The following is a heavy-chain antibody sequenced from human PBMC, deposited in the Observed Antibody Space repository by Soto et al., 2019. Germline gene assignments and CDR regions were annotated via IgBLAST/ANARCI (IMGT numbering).Heavy chain of an antibody. CDR1: GGSFSGHS. V-gene: IGHV4-34*01. Sequence: QVQLQQWGAGLLKPSETLSLTCAVYGGSFSGHSWTWIRQSPGKGLEWIGDINHSGRVNYSQSLKSRVTISLDTSKNQFSLTLSAVTAADTAMYYCSTRAYDTNGYYRFDTWGQGTLVTVSS. D-gene: IGHD3-22*01. CDR3: STRAYDTNGYYRFDT. J-gene: IGHJ5*01. CDR2: INHSGRV.